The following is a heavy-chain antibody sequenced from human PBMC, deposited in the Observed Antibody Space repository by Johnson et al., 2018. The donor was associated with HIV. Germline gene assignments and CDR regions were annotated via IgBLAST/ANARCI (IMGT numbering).Heavy chain of an antibody. CDR3: ARESSQYYYDSSGSQIPTPGTDAFDI. D-gene: IGHD3-22*01. J-gene: IGHJ3*02. CDR1: KFTFSTYD. Sequence: QVQLMESGGGVVQPGRSLRLSCVASKFTFSTYDMHWVRQAPGKGLEWVALISYDGADKHYADSVKGRFTISRDNSKNPLYLQMNSLRAEDTAVYYCARESSQYYYDSSGSQIPTPGTDAFDIWGQGTMVTVSS. CDR2: ISYDGADK. V-gene: IGHV3-30*03.